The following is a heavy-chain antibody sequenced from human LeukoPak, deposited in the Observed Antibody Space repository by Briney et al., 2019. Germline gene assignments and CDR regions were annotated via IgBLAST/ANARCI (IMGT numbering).Heavy chain of an antibody. CDR3: ARIVVVGWDYFDC. CDR2: IYYSGST. D-gene: IGHD3-22*01. CDR1: GGSISSSNYY. Sequence: SETLSLTCTVSGGSISSSNYYWGWIRQPPGKGLEWIGSIYYSGSTYYNPSLKSRVTISVDTSKNQFSLKLSSVTAADTAVYYCARIVVVGWDYFDCWGQGTLATVSS. V-gene: IGHV4-39*01. J-gene: IGHJ4*02.